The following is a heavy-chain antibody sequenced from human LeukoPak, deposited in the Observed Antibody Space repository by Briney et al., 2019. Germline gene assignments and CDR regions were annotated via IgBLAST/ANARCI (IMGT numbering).Heavy chain of an antibody. CDR1: GWTFTSYY. D-gene: IGHD5-12*01. CDR2: INPSGGST. CDR3: ARHRYSGYQTTLGY. V-gene: IGHV1-46*01. Sequence: ASVKVSCKASGWTFTSYYMHWVRQAPGQGLAWMGIINPSGGSTSYARKFQGRVTMTRDTSTSTVYMEMSSLRSEDTAVYYCARHRYSGYQTTLGYWGQGGLVAVSS. J-gene: IGHJ4*02.